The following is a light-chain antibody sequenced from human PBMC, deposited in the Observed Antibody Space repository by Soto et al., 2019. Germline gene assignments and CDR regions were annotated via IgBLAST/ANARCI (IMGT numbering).Light chain of an antibody. Sequence: DIQMTQSPSSLSASVGDRVTITCRASQSIRRYLNWYQQKPGKAPKLLIYAASSLQSEVPSRFSGSGSGTDFTLTISSLQPEDFATYYCQQSYSTEVTFGPGTKVDIK. CDR2: AAS. J-gene: IGKJ3*01. CDR3: QQSYSTEVT. CDR1: QSIRRY. V-gene: IGKV1-39*01.